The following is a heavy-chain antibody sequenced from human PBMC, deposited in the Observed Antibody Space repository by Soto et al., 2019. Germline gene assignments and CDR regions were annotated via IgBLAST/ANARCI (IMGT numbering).Heavy chain of an antibody. D-gene: IGHD3-3*01. J-gene: IGHJ3*02. CDR3: ARGIGQTYYDFWSGYSYDAFDI. V-gene: IGHV1-8*01. Sequence: ASVKVSCRASGYTFTSYDINWVRQATGQGLEWMGWMNPNSGNTGYAQKFQGRVTRTRNTSISTAYMELSSLRSEDTAVYYCARGIGQTYYDFWSGYSYDAFDIWGQ. CDR1: GYTFTSYD. CDR2: MNPNSGNT.